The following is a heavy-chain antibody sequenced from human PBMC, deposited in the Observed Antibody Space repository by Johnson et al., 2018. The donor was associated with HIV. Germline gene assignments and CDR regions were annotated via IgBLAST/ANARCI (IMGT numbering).Heavy chain of an antibody. Sequence: QVQLVESGGGVVQPGRSLRLSCAASGFTFSNYDIHWVRQAPGKGLEWVAFISYDGTNKYYADSVKGRFTISRDNSKNTLYLQMNSLRAEDTAVYYCARMKRGWYVVIDMWGQGTMVTVSS. CDR1: GFTFSNYD. D-gene: IGHD6-19*01. CDR3: ARMKRGWYVVIDM. CDR2: ISYDGTNK. V-gene: IGHV3-30*03. J-gene: IGHJ3*02.